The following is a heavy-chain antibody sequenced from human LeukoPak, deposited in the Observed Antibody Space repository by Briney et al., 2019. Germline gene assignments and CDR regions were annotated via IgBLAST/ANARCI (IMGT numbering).Heavy chain of an antibody. CDR2: IYYSGST. D-gene: IGHD5-18*01. CDR3: ARSVDTAMVIDY. Sequence: SQTLSLTRTVSGGSISSGDYYWSWIRQPPGKGLEWIGYIYYSGSTYYNPSLKSRVTISVDTSKNQFSLKLSSVTAADTAVYYCARSVDTAMVIDYWGQGTLVTVSS. J-gene: IGHJ4*02. V-gene: IGHV4-30-4*01. CDR1: GGSISSGDYY.